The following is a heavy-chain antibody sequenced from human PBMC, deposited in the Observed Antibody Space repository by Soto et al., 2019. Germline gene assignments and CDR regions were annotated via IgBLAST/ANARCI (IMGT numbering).Heavy chain of an antibody. D-gene: IGHD6-19*01. Sequence: SETLSLTCSVSGVSITTSRYWWAWIRHPPGKGLEWIGSISYSGTTDYNPSLRSRVTMYADTSRNEFSLKVISVSAVDTAVYYCARLPTGWPNWFDPWGQGTLVTVSS. CDR3: ARLPTGWPNWFDP. CDR2: ISYSGTT. CDR1: GVSITTSRYW. J-gene: IGHJ5*02. V-gene: IGHV4-39*01.